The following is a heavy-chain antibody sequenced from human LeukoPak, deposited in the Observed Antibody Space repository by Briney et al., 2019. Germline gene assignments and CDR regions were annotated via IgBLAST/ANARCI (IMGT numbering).Heavy chain of an antibody. Sequence: SETLSLTCSVSGGSISRSTYYWGWIRQPPGKGLEWIGSIHYSGSTYYNPSLRSRVTISVDTSKNQISLKLNSVTAADTAMYYCARHGDLLSPFQTWGQGTLVTVSS. CDR2: IHYSGST. D-gene: IGHD2-21*02. CDR1: GGSISRSTYY. V-gene: IGHV4-39*01. J-gene: IGHJ5*02. CDR3: ARHGDLLSPFQT.